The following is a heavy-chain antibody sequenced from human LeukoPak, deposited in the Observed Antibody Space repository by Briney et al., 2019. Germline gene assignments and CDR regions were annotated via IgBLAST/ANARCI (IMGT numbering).Heavy chain of an antibody. Sequence: PSETLSLTCAVYGGSFSGYYWSWIRQPPGKGLEWIGEIDHSGSTKYNPSLKSRVTISVDTSKNQFSLNLSSVTAADTAVYYCARVDVYSGIDYWGQGTLVTVSS. CDR1: GGSFSGYY. CDR2: IDHSGST. D-gene: IGHD5-12*01. CDR3: ARVDVYSGIDY. J-gene: IGHJ4*02. V-gene: IGHV4-34*01.